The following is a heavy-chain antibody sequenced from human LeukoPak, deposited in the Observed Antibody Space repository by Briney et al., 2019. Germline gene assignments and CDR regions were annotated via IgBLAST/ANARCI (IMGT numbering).Heavy chain of an antibody. CDR2: IYYSGST. V-gene: IGHV4-59*01. Sequence: SETLSLTCTVSGGSISSYYWSWIRQPPGKGLEWIGYIYYSGSTNYNPSLKSRVTISVDTSKNQFSLKLSSVTAADTAVYYCARSYDILTGYYWRFDYWGQGTLVTVSS. CDR3: ARSYDILTGYYWRFDY. CDR1: GGSISSYY. D-gene: IGHD3-9*01. J-gene: IGHJ4*02.